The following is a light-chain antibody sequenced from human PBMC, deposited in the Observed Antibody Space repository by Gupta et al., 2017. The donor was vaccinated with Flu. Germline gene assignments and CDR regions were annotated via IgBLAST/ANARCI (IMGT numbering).Light chain of an antibody. CDR1: QKILYSSNNKNY. J-gene: IGKJ1*01. Sequence: DIVLTQSPDSLTVSLGERATINCKSSQKILYSSNNKNYLAWYQQKPGQAPKLLIYWASTRESGVPDRFSAGGSGTDFTLTISGLQADDVGIYYCQQYYNPPWAFGQGTKVEI. CDR3: QQYYNPPWA. CDR2: WAS. V-gene: IGKV4-1*01.